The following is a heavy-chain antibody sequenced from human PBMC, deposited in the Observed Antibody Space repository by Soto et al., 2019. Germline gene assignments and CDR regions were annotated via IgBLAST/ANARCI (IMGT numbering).Heavy chain of an antibody. Sequence: GGSLRLSCAASGFTFSDYYMSWIRQAPGKGLEWVSYISSSGSTIYYADSVKGRFTISRDNAKNSLYLQMNSLRAEDTAVYYCARVAMTTVTTYFDYWGQGTLVTVSS. V-gene: IGHV3-11*01. CDR2: ISSSGSTI. CDR1: GFTFSDYY. D-gene: IGHD4-17*01. J-gene: IGHJ4*02. CDR3: ARVAMTTVTTYFDY.